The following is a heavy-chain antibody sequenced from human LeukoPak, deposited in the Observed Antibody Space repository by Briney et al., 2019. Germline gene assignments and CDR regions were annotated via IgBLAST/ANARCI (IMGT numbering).Heavy chain of an antibody. D-gene: IGHD6-13*01. CDR1: GGSIRSGDYY. V-gene: IGHV4-39*01. Sequence: SETLSLTCTVSGGSIRSGDYYWGWIRQPPGKGLEWIGNIYYSGTTYYNPSLKSRVTISVDTSKNQFSLKLRSVTAADTAVFYCARRGISQGYYMDVWGKGTTVTISS. CDR2: IYYSGTT. J-gene: IGHJ6*03. CDR3: ARRGISQGYYMDV.